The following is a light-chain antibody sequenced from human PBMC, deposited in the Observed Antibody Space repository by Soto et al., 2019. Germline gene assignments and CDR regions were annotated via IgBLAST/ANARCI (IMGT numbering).Light chain of an antibody. CDR2: GNN. V-gene: IGLV1-40*01. J-gene: IGLJ1*01. CDR1: NSNIGAGYD. CDR3: QSFDSSLSAYV. Sequence: QSVLTQPPSVSGAPGQRVTISCTGSNSNIGAGYDVHWYQQLPGTAPKLLIYGNNNRPSGVPDRFSGSRSGTSASLAITGLQAEDEADYYCQSFDSSLSAYVFGTGTKVTVL.